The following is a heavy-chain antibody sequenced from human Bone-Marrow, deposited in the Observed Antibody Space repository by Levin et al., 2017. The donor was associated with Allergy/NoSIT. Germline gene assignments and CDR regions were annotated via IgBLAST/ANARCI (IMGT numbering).Heavy chain of an antibody. Sequence: GESLKISCKASGYTFTGYYMHWVRQAPGQGLEWMGWINPNSGGTNYAQKFQGRVTMTRDTSISTAYMELSRLRSDDTAVYYCARPGGGGDYGDYYFDYWGQGTLVTVSS. CDR1: GYTFTGYY. CDR2: INPNSGGT. J-gene: IGHJ4*02. CDR3: ARPGGGGDYGDYYFDY. V-gene: IGHV1-2*02. D-gene: IGHD4-17*01.